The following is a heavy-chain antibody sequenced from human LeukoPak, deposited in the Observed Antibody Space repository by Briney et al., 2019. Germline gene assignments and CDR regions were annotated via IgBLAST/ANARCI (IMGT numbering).Heavy chain of an antibody. CDR2: INPSDGST. J-gene: IGHJ3*02. CDR3: ARIRDGYNDAYDI. Sequence: ASVKVSCKASGYTFTSYYIHLVRQAPGQGFEWMAIINPSDGSTTNSQKFQGRVTMTRDTSTSTVYMELSGLRSEETALYYCARIRDGYNDAYDIWGQGTMVTASS. D-gene: IGHD5-24*01. CDR1: GYTFTSYY. V-gene: IGHV1-46*01.